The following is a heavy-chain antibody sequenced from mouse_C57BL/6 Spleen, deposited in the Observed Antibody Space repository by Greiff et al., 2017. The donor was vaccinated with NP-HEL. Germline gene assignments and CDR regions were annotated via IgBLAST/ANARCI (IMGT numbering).Heavy chain of an antibody. V-gene: IGHV1-81*01. CDR1: GYTFTSYG. J-gene: IGHJ3*01. CDR3: LTGTKAY. CDR2: IYPRSGNT. Sequence: QVQLKQSGAELARPGASVKLSRKASGYTFTSYGISWVKQRTGQGLEWIGEIYPRSGNTYYNEKFKGKATLTADKSSSTAYMELRSLTSEDSAVYFCLTGTKAYWGQGTLVTVSA. D-gene: IGHD4-1*01.